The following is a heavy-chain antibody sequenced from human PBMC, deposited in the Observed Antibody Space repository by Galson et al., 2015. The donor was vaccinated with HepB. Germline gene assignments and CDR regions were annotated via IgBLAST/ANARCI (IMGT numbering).Heavy chain of an antibody. D-gene: IGHD6-19*01. Sequence: ETLSLTCAVYGGSFSGYYWSWIRQPPGKGLEWIGEINHSGSTNYNPSLKSRVTISVDTSKNQFSLKLSSVTAADTAVYYCARGGATRRYSSGLGSFDIWGQGTMVTVSS. V-gene: IGHV4-34*01. CDR2: INHSGST. J-gene: IGHJ3*02. CDR3: ARGGATRRYSSGLGSFDI. CDR1: GGSFSGYY.